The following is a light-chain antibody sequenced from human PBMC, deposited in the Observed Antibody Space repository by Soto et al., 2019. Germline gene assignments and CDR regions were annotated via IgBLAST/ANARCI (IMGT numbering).Light chain of an antibody. CDR1: SSDVGGYNF. J-gene: IGLJ2*01. V-gene: IGLV2-14*01. CDR3: SSYTSRNTLA. CDR2: EVT. Sequence: QSVLTQPASVSGCPGQSITISCTGTSSDVGGYNFVSWYQQHPGKAPKLMIYEVTDRPSGVSNRFSGSKSGSTASLTISGLQAEDEADYYCSSYTSRNTLAFGGGTKLTVL.